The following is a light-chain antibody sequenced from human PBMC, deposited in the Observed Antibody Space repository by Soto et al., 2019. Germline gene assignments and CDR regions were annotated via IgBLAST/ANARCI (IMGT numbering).Light chain of an antibody. CDR2: GDN. Sequence: QSVLTQPPSLSGAPGQRVTISCTGSSSNLGAGYDVHWYQHLPGRAPKLLIYGDNNRPSGVPDRFSGSKSGTSASLAITGLQAEDEGDYYCQSSDSSLTASYVFGTGTKVTVL. J-gene: IGLJ1*01. CDR3: QSSDSSLTASYV. CDR1: SSNLGAGYD. V-gene: IGLV1-40*01.